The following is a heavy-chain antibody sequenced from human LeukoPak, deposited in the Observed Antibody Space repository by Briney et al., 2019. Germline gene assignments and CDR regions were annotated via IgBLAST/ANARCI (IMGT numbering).Heavy chain of an antibody. CDR3: AKGVDKAMATISPGLFDY. CDR2: ISGSGGST. Sequence: GGSLRLSCAASGFTFSSYAISWVRQAPGKGRGWVSAISGSGGSTYYADSVKGRFTISRGNSKNTLYLKMNRLGAGDTGVYYWAKGVDKAMATISPGLFDYWGRGTLVTVSS. D-gene: IGHD5-18*01. CDR1: GFTFSSYA. J-gene: IGHJ4*02. V-gene: IGHV3-23*01.